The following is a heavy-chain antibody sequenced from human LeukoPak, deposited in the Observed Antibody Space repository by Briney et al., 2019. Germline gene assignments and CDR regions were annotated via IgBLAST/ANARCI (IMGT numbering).Heavy chain of an antibody. J-gene: IGHJ4*02. CDR2: MNPSSGNT. V-gene: IGHV1-8*01. D-gene: IGHD3-16*02. Sequence: ASVKVSCKASGYTFTSQDVNWVRQATGQGLEWMGWMNPSSGNTGYALKFQGRVTMTRDTSSTTAYMELTSLTSEDTAVYYCARGTPAITFGGIIVTSWFYFDYWGQGTRVTISS. CDR3: ARGTPAITFGGIIVTSWFYFDY. CDR1: GYTFTSQD.